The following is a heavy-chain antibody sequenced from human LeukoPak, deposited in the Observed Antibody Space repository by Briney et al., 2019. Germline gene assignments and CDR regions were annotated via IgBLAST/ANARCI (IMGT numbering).Heavy chain of an antibody. J-gene: IGHJ2*01. CDR1: GGSISSYY. D-gene: IGHD2/OR15-2a*01. Sequence: SETLSLTCTVSGGSISSYYWSWIRQPPGKGLEWIGYIYYSGSTNYNPSLKSRVTISVDTSKNQFSLKLSSVTAADTAVYYCARHEGSTTSYWYFDLWGRGTLVTVSS. CDR2: IYYSGST. CDR3: ARHEGSTTSYWYFDL. V-gene: IGHV4-59*08.